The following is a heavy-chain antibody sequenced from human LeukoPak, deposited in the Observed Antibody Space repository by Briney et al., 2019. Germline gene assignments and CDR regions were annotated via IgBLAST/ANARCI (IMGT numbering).Heavy chain of an antibody. CDR2: INHSRST. CDR1: GGSFSGYY. V-gene: IGHV4-34*01. Sequence: SETLSLTCAVYGGSFSGYYWSWIRQPPGKGLEWIGEINHSRSTNYNPSLKSRVTISVDTSKNQFSLELSSVTAADTAVYYCARVPYYYDSSGFSRRFYYFDYWGQGTLVTVSS. D-gene: IGHD3-22*01. CDR3: ARVPYYYDSSGFSRRFYYFDY. J-gene: IGHJ4*02.